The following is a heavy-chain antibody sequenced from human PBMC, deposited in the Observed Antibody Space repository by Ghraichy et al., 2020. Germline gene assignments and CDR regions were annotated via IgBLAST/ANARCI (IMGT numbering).Heavy chain of an antibody. D-gene: IGHD3-16*01. CDR3: TTGIAAGGT. CDR1: GFIFSDAW. Sequence: GESLNISCEASGFIFSDAWMNWVRQSPRKGLEWVGHITRKEDGERPGVARVFEGRFSVFRDDARKTLYLQMNDLRADDTAVYFCTTGIAAGGTWGQGTLVTVSS. J-gene: IGHJ4*02. CDR2: ITRKEDGERP. V-gene: IGHV3-15*07.